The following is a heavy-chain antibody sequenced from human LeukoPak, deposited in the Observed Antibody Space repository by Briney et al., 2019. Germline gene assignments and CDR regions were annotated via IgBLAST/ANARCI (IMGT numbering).Heavy chain of an antibody. CDR2: ISWNSGSI. CDR3: AKDLSRRYSSGWYAN. V-gene: IGHV3-9*01. Sequence: PGRSLRLSCAASGFTFDDYAMHWVRQAPGKGLECVSGISWNSGSIGYVDSVKGRFTISRDNAKNSLYLQMNSLRAEDTALYYCAKDLSRRYSSGWYANWGQGTLVTVSS. D-gene: IGHD6-19*01. CDR1: GFTFDDYA. J-gene: IGHJ4*02.